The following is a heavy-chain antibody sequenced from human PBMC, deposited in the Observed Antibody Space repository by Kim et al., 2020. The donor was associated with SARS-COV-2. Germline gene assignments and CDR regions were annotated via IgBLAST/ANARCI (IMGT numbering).Heavy chain of an antibody. J-gene: IGHJ4*02. CDR2: IRNKANSYTT. CDR1: GFTFSDQF. V-gene: IGHV3-72*01. Sequence: GGSLRLSCVASGFTFSDQFMDWVRQAPGKGLEWVGRIRNKANSYTTEYAASVKGRFTVSRDDSKNSLYLQMNSLKTEDTAVYYCTRRLGGGYFDYWGQGT. CDR3: TRRLGGGYFDY. D-gene: IGHD3-16*01.